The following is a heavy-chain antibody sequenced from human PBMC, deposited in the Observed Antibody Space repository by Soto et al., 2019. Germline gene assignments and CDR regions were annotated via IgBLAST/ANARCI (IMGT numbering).Heavy chain of an antibody. CDR2: MSYSGST. CDR1: GGSISKRSYY. V-gene: IGHV4-39*01. Sequence: SETLSPTCTVSGGSISKRSYYWVWIRQPPGKGLEWVGSMSYSGSTYYNPSLKSRVAISVDTSKNQLSLQVSSVTAADTAVYYCSRRAPEGFDPWGQGTLVTVSS. J-gene: IGHJ5*02. CDR3: SRRAPEGFDP.